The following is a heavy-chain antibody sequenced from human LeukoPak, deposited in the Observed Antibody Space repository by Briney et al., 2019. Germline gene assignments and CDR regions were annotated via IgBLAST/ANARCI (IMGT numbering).Heavy chain of an antibody. CDR1: GGSISSSSYY. D-gene: IGHD3-9*01. CDR3: AVLTGYYTTGMDY. CDR2: LYYTGNT. Sequence: SETLSLTCTVSGGSISSSSYYWGWIRQPPGKGLGWIASLYYTGNTDYNPSLKSRVTISVDTSKNQFSLKLSSVTAADTAMYYCAVLTGYYTTGMDYWGQGTLVTVSS. V-gene: IGHV4-39*01. J-gene: IGHJ4*02.